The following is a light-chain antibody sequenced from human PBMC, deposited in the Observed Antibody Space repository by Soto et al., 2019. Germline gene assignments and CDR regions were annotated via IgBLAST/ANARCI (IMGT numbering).Light chain of an antibody. J-gene: IGKJ5*01. CDR3: MQTLQTPLT. V-gene: IGKV2-28*01. Sequence: DIVMTQSPLSLPVTPGEPASISCRSSQSLLHYNGNNYLGWYLQRPGQSPQVLIYLGSNRASGVLDRFSGSGSGTDFTLKISRVETEDVGVYYCMQTLQTPLTFGQGTRLDIK. CDR2: LGS. CDR1: QSLLHYNGNNY.